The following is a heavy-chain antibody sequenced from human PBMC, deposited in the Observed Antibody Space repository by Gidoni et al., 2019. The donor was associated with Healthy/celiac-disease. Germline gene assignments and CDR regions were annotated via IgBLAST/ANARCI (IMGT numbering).Heavy chain of an antibody. D-gene: IGHD3-22*01. Sequence: QLVQSWAAVTKAGPSVKVSRTASGGTFSSYDISWVRQAPGQGLEWMGGIIPIFGTANYAQKFQGRVTITADESTSTAYMELSSLRSEDTTVYYCALVETMIVVGIFDIWGQGTMVTVSS. CDR3: ALVETMIVVGIFDI. J-gene: IGHJ3*02. V-gene: IGHV1-69*01. CDR1: GGTFSSYD. CDR2: IIPIFGTA.